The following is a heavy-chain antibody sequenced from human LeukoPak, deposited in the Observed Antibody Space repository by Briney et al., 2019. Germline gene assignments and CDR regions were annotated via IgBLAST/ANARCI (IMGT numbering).Heavy chain of an antibody. V-gene: IGHV3-21*01. J-gene: IGHJ4*02. Sequence: GGSLRLSCEASGFTFSSHSMNWVRQAPGQGLEWVSSISSSSSYIFYADSVKGRFTISRDNAKNSLYLQMNSLRAEDTAVYYCARGRYFDWLSPLDYWGQGTLVTVSS. D-gene: IGHD3-9*01. CDR2: ISSSSSYI. CDR3: ARGRYFDWLSPLDY. CDR1: GFTFSSHS.